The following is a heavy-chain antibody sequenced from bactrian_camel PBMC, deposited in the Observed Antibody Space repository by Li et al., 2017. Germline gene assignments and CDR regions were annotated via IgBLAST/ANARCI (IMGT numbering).Heavy chain of an antibody. V-gene: IGHV3S25*01. CDR3: VTSVAGTIANFGY. CDR1: GFTFSSYW. Sequence: QLVESGGGLVQPGGSLRLSSAASGFTFSSYWMYWVRQTPGKGLEWVSTINDGGDTTSDADSVKGRFTISRDNAKNAVYLQMNSLKPEDTAVDYCVTSVAGTIANFGYWGQGTQVTVS. CDR2: INDGGDTT. D-gene: IGHD6*01. J-gene: IGHJ6*01.